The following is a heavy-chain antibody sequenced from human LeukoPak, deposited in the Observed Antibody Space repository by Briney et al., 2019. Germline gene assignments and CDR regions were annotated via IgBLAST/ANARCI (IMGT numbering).Heavy chain of an antibody. Sequence: PGGSLRLSCAASGFSFNNYWMSWVRQAPGKGLEWVANLKQDGSQKYYVDSVKGRFTISRDNAKNSLYLQMNNLRAEDTAVYYCARIGYSSSSFDYWGQGTLATVSS. CDR1: GFSFNNYW. V-gene: IGHV3-7*01. J-gene: IGHJ4*02. CDR2: LKQDGSQK. D-gene: IGHD6-6*01. CDR3: ARIGYSSSSFDY.